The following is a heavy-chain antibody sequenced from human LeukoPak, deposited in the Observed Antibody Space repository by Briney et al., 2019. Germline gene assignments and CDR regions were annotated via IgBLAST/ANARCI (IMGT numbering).Heavy chain of an antibody. CDR2: INDRGTGT. CDR1: GFTFSKYA. D-gene: IGHD3-3*01. J-gene: IGHJ3*02. V-gene: IGHV3-23*01. Sequence: GGSLRLSCAASGFTFSKYAMSWVRQAPGKGLEWVSTINDRGTGTYYADSVKGRFTISRDNAKNSLYLQMNSLRAEDTAVYYCACIELYDFWSGYYTGTAAFDIWGQGTMVTVSS. CDR3: ACIELYDFWSGYYTGTAAFDI.